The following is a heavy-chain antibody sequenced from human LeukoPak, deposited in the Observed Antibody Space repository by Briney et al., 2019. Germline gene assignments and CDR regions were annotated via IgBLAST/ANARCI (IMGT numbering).Heavy chain of an antibody. D-gene: IGHD3-10*01. CDR1: GFTFSMYW. J-gene: IGHJ6*04. Sequence: GGSLRLSCAASGFTFSMYWMNWVRQSPGKGLEWVADIKQDGSEKYYVDSVKGRFTISRDNAKNSLYLQMDSLRGEDTAVYYCAADSPRGYGMDVWGKGTTVTVSS. V-gene: IGHV3-7*03. CDR2: IKQDGSEK. CDR3: AADSPRGYGMDV.